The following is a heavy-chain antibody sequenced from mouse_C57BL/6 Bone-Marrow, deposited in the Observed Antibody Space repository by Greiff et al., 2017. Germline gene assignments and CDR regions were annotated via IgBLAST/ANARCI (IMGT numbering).Heavy chain of an antibody. CDR1: GYTFTSYT. J-gene: IGHJ2*01. D-gene: IGHD4-1*01. CDR2: INPSSGYT. Sequence: QVQLQQSGAELARPGASVKMSCKASGYTFTSYTMHWVKQRPGQGLEWIGYINPSSGYTKYNQKFKDKATLTADKSSSTAYMQLSSLTSEDSAVDYCATNWGFDYWGQGTTLTVSS. V-gene: IGHV1-4*01. CDR3: ATNWGFDY.